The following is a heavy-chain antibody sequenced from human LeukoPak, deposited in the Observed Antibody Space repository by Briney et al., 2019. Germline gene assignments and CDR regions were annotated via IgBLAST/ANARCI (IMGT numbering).Heavy chain of an antibody. Sequence: GGSLRLSCAASGFTFDDYAMHWVRQAPGKGLEWVSHISWNSGSITYADSVKGRFTISRDNAKNSLYLQMNSLRAEDTALYYCAISSGWYSYYFDYWGQGTLVTVSS. CDR2: ISWNSGSI. D-gene: IGHD6-19*01. CDR1: GFTFDDYA. V-gene: IGHV3-9*01. CDR3: AISSGWYSYYFDY. J-gene: IGHJ4*02.